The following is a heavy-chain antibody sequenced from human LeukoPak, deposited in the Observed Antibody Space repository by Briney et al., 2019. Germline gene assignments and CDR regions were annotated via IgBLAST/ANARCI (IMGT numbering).Heavy chain of an antibody. CDR1: GFTFSSYA. Sequence: GGSLRLSCAASGFTFSSYAMSWVRQAPGKGLEWVSAVSGSGGSTYYADSVKGRFTISRDNSKNTLYLQMNSLRAEDTAVYYCASLYSSGWSYYYGMDVWGQGTTVTVSS. CDR2: VSGSGGST. CDR3: ASLYSSGWSYYYGMDV. J-gene: IGHJ6*02. D-gene: IGHD6-19*01. V-gene: IGHV3-23*01.